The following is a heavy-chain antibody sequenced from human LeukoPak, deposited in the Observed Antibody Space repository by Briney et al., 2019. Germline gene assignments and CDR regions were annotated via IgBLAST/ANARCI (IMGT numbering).Heavy chain of an antibody. J-gene: IGHJ4*02. Sequence: GGSLRLSCAASGFTFSSYWMTWVRQAPGKGLEWVANIKQDGSEKYYVDSVKGRFTISRGNAKNSLYLQMNSLRAEDTAVYYCARHDYGDYVPYFDYWGQGTLVTVSS. D-gene: IGHD4-17*01. CDR3: ARHDYGDYVPYFDY. CDR2: IKQDGSEK. V-gene: IGHV3-7*01. CDR1: GFTFSSYW.